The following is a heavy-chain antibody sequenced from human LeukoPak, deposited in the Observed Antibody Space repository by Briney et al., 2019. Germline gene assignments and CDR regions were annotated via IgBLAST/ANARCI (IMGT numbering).Heavy chain of an antibody. CDR3: ARVEGGYDNFDY. CDR2: IYYSGST. Sequence: SETLSLTCTVSGGSIGGYYWSWIRQPPGKGLEWIGYIYYSGSTNYNPSLKSRVTISVDTSKNQFSLNLSSVTAADTAVYYCARVEGGYDNFDYWGQGTLVTVSS. CDR1: GGSIGGYY. V-gene: IGHV4-59*01. J-gene: IGHJ4*02. D-gene: IGHD5-12*01.